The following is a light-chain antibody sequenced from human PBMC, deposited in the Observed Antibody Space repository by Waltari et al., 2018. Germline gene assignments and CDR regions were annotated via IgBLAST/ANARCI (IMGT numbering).Light chain of an antibody. CDR3: QQYDTSPGT. Sequence: EIVLMQSPGTLSLSPEDTATLSCRASQSLSVAYLAWYQHKSGQAPRLLIYGASYRATGIPDRFSGSGSGTDFTLTITRLEPDDFAVYYCQQYDTSPGTFGQGTKLEI. CDR2: GAS. CDR1: QSLSVAY. J-gene: IGKJ2*01. V-gene: IGKV3-20*01.